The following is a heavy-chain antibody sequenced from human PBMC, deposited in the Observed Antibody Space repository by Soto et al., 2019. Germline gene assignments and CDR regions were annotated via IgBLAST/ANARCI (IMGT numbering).Heavy chain of an antibody. CDR1: GGSISSYY. CDR3: ARVTTTGDLD. Sequence: QVQLQESGPGLVKPSETLSLTCTVAGGSISSYYWSWIRQPPGKGLEWIGYIYYSGSTNYRPSLKSRVTMSVDTSKNQFSLKLSSVTAADTAVYYCARVTTTGDLDWGQGTLVTVSS. V-gene: IGHV4-59*01. CDR2: IYYSGST. J-gene: IGHJ4*02. D-gene: IGHD7-27*01.